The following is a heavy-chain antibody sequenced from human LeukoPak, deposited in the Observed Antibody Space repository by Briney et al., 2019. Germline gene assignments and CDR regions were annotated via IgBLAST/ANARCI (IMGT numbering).Heavy chain of an antibody. D-gene: IGHD3-10*01. CDR3: ASASQFGTFDS. Sequence: GASVKVSCKASGYIFTSYGISWVRQAPGEGLQWMGWVSGHNANTYYAQKFQSRVTMTTDTPTRTAYMELRSLTSDDTAVYYCASASQFGTFDSWGQGTLVVVSS. CDR1: GYIFTSYG. V-gene: IGHV1-18*01. J-gene: IGHJ4*02. CDR2: VSGHNANT.